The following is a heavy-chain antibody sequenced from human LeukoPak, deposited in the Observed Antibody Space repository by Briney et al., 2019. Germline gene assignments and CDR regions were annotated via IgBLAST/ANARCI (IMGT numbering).Heavy chain of an antibody. CDR1: GFTFSSFT. V-gene: IGHV3-48*01. J-gene: IGHJ4*02. Sequence: GGSLRLSCAASGFTFSSFTMNWVRQAPGEGLEWVSYITSSSGTMYYADSVRGRFTISRDNAKNSLYLHMNSLRAEDTAVYYCARGWGTLDYWSQGTQVTVSS. CDR2: ITSSSGTM. D-gene: IGHD7-27*01. CDR3: ARGWGTLDY.